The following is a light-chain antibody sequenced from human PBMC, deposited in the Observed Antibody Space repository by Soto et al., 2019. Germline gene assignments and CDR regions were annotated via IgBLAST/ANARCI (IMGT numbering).Light chain of an antibody. CDR2: GAS. J-gene: IGKJ1*01. V-gene: IGKV3-20*01. Sequence: EIVLTQSPGTLSLSPGERATLSCRASQSVSSNYLAWYQQKRGQAPRLLIYGASSRATGIPTRFSGSGSGTDVTLTIRRLEPEDFAVYYCQQYDTSPRTFGQGTKVEI. CDR3: QQYDTSPRT. CDR1: QSVSSNY.